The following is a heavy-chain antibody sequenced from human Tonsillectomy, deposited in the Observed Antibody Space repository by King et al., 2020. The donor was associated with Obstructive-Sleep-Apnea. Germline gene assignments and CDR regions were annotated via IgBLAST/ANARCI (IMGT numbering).Heavy chain of an antibody. D-gene: IGHD6-19*01. Sequence: VQLVESGGGLVQPGGSLRLSCAASGFTFSDYPMNWVRQAPGKGLEWISYISPSSSTIHYADSMKGRLTISRDNAKNSLYLEMNSLRAEDTAVYYCARDRPIAVAGGGTAFDIWGQGKMVTVSS. J-gene: IGHJ3*02. V-gene: IGHV3-48*04. CDR3: ARDRPIAVAGGGTAFDI. CDR1: GFTFSDYP. CDR2: ISPSSSTI.